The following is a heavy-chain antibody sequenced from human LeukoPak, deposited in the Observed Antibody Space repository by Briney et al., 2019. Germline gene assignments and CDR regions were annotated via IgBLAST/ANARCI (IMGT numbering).Heavy chain of an antibody. J-gene: IGHJ5*02. CDR2: IIPIFGTV. Sequence: SVTVSFKASGGTFINYAISWVRQAPGQGLEWMGGIIPIFGTVNYAQKFQGRVTITADESTSTAYMELSSLRSEDTAVYYCARVGPFSGRRVVPAAGFDPWGQGTLVSVSS. CDR1: GGTFINYA. D-gene: IGHD2-2*01. CDR3: ARVGPFSGRRVVPAAGFDP. V-gene: IGHV1-69*13.